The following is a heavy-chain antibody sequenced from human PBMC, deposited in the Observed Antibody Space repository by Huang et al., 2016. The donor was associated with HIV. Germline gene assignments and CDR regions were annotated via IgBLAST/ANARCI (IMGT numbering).Heavy chain of an antibody. V-gene: IGHV3-30*02. CDR1: GFILCNYG. CDR3: TRGDYYDSSGYHPGYFDN. D-gene: IGHD3-22*01. CDR2: IQNDGKKK. J-gene: IGHJ4*02. Sequence: VQLLESGGGVVQPGGSLRLSCATSGFILCNYGMHWVRQVPGKGLEWVKFIQNDGKKKYYADAGKGRFTVGRDNSKDMVFVQMNSLRPDDTAIYYCTRGDYYDSSGYHPGYFDNWGRGALVTVSS.